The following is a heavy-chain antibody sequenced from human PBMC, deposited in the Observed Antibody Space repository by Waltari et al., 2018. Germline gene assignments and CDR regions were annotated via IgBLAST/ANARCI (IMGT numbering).Heavy chain of an antibody. D-gene: IGHD2-2*01. Sequence: QVQLVQSGAEVKKPGASVKVSCKASGYTFTSYDNNWVRQATGQGLEWVGGMNTSNSNTAYAQKYQGRVTMTRNTSISTAYMELISLRSDDTAVYYCVIVPAAQVSYYYYRFDFWGPGTTVTVSS. J-gene: IGHJ6*02. V-gene: IGHV1-8*01. CDR1: GYTFTSYD. CDR2: MNTSNSNT. CDR3: VIVPAAQVSYYYYRFDF.